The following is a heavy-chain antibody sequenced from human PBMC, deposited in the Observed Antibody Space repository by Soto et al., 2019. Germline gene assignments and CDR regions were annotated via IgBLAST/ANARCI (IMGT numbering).Heavy chain of an antibody. CDR1: GDSMSSSDYY. CDR2: IYYSGST. Sequence: QLQLHESGPGLVKPSETLSLTCAVSGDSMSSSDYYWGWIRQPPGKGLEWIGSIYYSGSTYYNPSLQRRVPIPVDTSKNHFSLKLKSVTAADTAIYYCARRTVNIRTFYSGLTTHCFDYWGQGAPVTVSS. V-gene: IGHV4-39*01. J-gene: IGHJ4*02. D-gene: IGHD6-19*01. CDR3: ARRTVNIRTFYSGLTTHCFDY.